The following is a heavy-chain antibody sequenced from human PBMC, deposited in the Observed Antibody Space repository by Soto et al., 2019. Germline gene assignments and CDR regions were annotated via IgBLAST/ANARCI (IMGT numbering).Heavy chain of an antibody. CDR1: GSAISSGVYY. CDR3: ARSIDP. CDR2: IYYSGST. V-gene: IGHV4-31*03. Sequence: PSETLSVSCTVSGSAISSGVYYWSWIRQHPGKGLEWIGYIYYSGSTYYNPSLKSRVTISVDTSKNQFSLKLSSVTAADTAVYYCARSIDPWGQGTLVTVSS. J-gene: IGHJ5*02.